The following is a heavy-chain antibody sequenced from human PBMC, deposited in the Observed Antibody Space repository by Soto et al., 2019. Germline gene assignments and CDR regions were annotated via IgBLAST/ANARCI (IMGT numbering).Heavy chain of an antibody. V-gene: IGHV3-23*01. Sequence: EVQLLESGGGLVQPGGSLRLSCAASGFIFSSYAMSWVRQAPGKGLEWVSAISGSSGSTYYAGSVKGRFTISRDNSKNTLFLQMNSLRAEDTAVYYCAKDGGTDLHSYDGMDVWGQGTTVIVSS. CDR3: AKDGGTDLHSYDGMDV. CDR1: GFIFSSYA. D-gene: IGHD2-15*01. J-gene: IGHJ6*02. CDR2: ISGSSGST.